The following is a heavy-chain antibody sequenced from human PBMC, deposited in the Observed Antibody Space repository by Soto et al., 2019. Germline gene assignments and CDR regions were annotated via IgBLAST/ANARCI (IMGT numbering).Heavy chain of an antibody. CDR2: MNPNSGNT. CDR1: GYTFTSYD. CDR3: AIYWNNGDDGEGGALGN. J-gene: IGHJ4*02. D-gene: IGHD4-17*01. V-gene: IGHV1-8*01. Sequence: ASVKVSCKASGYTFTSYDINWVRQATGQGLEWMGWMNPNSGNTGYAQKFQGRVTMTRNTSISTAYMELSSLRSEDTAVYYCAIYWNNGDDGEGGALGNWGQGTLVTVSS.